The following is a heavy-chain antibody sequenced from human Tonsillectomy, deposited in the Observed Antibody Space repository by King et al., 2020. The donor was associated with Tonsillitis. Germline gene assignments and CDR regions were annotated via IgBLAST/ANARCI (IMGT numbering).Heavy chain of an antibody. CDR2: IYSGGSST. Sequence: VQLVESGGGLVQPGGSLRLSCAASGFTFSSYAMSWVRQAPGKGLEWVSVIYSGGSSTYYADSVKGRFTISRDTSKNTLYLQMNSLRAEDTAVYYCAKEGITMVRGVQSYFDYWGQGTLVTVSS. CDR1: GFTFSSYA. J-gene: IGHJ4*02. V-gene: IGHV3-23*03. D-gene: IGHD3-10*01. CDR3: AKEGITMVRGVQSYFDY.